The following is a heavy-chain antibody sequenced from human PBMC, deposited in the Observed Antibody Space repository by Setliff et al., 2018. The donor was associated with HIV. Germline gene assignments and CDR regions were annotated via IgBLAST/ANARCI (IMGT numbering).Heavy chain of an antibody. CDR1: GVSLTSNSYY. D-gene: IGHD3-10*01. CDR2: LYNNGVT. Sequence: SETLSLTCTVSGVSLTSNSYYWGWIRQPPGKGLEWIGSLYNNGVTYYNPSLRSRVNVFVDMSKNQFSLKLTSLTAADTAMYYCANAPYPRGAFDVWGQGTVVTVSS. V-gene: IGHV4-39*01. CDR3: ANAPYPRGAFDV. J-gene: IGHJ3*01.